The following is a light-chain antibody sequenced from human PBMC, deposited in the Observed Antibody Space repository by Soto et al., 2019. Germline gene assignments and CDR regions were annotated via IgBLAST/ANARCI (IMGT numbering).Light chain of an antibody. CDR1: SSDVGGYNY. V-gene: IGLV2-14*01. CDR3: SSYTSSNTQV. Sequence: QSALTQPASVSGSPGQSITISCTGTSSDVGGYNYVSWYQQHPGKAPKLIIYDVINRPSGVSNHFSGSKSGNTASLTISGLQADDEADYYCSSYTSSNTQVFGTGTMLTVL. J-gene: IGLJ1*01. CDR2: DVI.